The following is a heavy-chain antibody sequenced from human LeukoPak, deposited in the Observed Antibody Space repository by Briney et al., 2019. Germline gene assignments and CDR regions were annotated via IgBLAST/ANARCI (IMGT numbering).Heavy chain of an antibody. V-gene: IGHV1-69*10. D-gene: IGHD3-16*02. Sequence: SVKVSCKASGGTFNSYGIIWVRQAPGQGLEWMGGIIPILGTANYAQKFQGRVTITADKSTSTAYMELSSLRSEDTAVYYCARDNSVGDIAWWFDPWGQGTLVTVSS. CDR1: GGTFNSYG. CDR2: IIPILGTA. CDR3: ARDNSVGDIAWWFDP. J-gene: IGHJ5*02.